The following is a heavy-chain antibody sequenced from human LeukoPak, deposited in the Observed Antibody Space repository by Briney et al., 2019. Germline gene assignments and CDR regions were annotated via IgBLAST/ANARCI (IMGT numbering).Heavy chain of an antibody. J-gene: IGHJ3*02. CDR2: IFYSGRA. CDR3: ARTNAFDI. CDR1: AGSISNYH. Sequence: SETLSLTCTVAAGSISNYHWSWIRQPPGKGLEWIGCIFYSGRAYYNPSLKSRVTISVDTSKNQFSLMLSSETAADTAVYYCARTNAFDIWGQRRMVTVSS. V-gene: IGHV4-59*08.